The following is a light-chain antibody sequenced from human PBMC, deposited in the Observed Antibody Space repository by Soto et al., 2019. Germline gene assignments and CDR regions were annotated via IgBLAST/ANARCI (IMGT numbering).Light chain of an antibody. J-gene: IGLJ2*01. CDR1: NIGSKN. CDR3: QVWDSGLVV. Sequence: SYELTQPLSVSVALGQTARITCGGNNIGSKNVHWYQQKPGQAPLLVIYRDTNRPSGIPERFSGSKSGNTATLTISRARAGDEACFYCQVWDSGLVVFGGGTKLTVL. CDR2: RDT. V-gene: IGLV3-9*01.